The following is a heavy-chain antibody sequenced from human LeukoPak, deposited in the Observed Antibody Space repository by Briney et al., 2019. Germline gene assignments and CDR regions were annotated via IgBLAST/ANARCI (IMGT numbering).Heavy chain of an antibody. CDR1: GFTFGDYA. J-gene: IGHJ4*02. Sequence: GGSLRLSCAASGFTFGDYAMSWVRQAPGKGLEWVSGIGGSGSSTYYAESVKGRFTISRDNSKNTLYLQMNSLRAEDTAAYYCAKAVDDYFFDYWGQGTLVTVSS. D-gene: IGHD2-21*02. V-gene: IGHV3-23*01. CDR3: AKAVDDYFFDY. CDR2: IGGSGSST.